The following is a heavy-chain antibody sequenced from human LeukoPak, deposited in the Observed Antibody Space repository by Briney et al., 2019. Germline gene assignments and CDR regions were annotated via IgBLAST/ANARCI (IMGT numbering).Heavy chain of an antibody. CDR1: GFTFSSYV. Sequence: GGSLRLSCAASGFTFSSYVMSWVRQAPGKGLEWVSAISGSGGSTYYADSVKSRFTISRDNSKNTLYLQMNSLRAEDTAVYYCAPPTPYGDYDYYYYGMDVWGQGTTVTVSS. J-gene: IGHJ6*02. CDR2: ISGSGGST. V-gene: IGHV3-23*01. D-gene: IGHD4-17*01. CDR3: APPTPYGDYDYYYYGMDV.